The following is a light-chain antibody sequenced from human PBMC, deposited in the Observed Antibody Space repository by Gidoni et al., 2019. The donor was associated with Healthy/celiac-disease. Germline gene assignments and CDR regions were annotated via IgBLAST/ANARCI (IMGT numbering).Light chain of an antibody. V-gene: IGKV3-20*01. CDR1: QSVSSSY. J-gene: IGKJ2*01. CDR2: GAS. CDR3: QQYGSSPPYT. Sequence: EIVLTQSPGTLSLSPGERATLSCRASQSVSSSYLAWYQQKPGQAPRLLIYGASSRATGIPDRFSGSGPGTDFTLTISRLEPEDFAVYYCQQYGSSPPYTFDQGTKLEIK.